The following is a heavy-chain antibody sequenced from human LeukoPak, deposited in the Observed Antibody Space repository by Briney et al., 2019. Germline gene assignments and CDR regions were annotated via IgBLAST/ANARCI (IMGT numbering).Heavy chain of an antibody. Sequence: ASVKVSCKASGGTFSSYAISWVRQAPGQGLEWMGGIIPIFGTANYAQKFQGRVTITTDESTSTAYMELSSLRSEDTAVYYCARDRTRSSTSGLNAFDIWGQGTMVTVSS. D-gene: IGHD2-2*01. CDR2: IIPIFGTA. J-gene: IGHJ3*02. V-gene: IGHV1-69*05. CDR3: ARDRTRSSTSGLNAFDI. CDR1: GGTFSSYA.